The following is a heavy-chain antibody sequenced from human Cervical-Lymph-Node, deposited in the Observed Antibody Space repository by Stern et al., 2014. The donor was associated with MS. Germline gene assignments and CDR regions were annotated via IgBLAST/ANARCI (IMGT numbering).Heavy chain of an antibody. Sequence: VQLVQSGPEVKKPGSSVKVSCQASGGPFSSYGFSWVRQAPGQGLEWMGGIIPSFGTSNYAQKFQGRVTITADESTTTTYMVLSSLRSEDTAVYYCSRDPISMLAFEYWGQGTVVTVSS. CDR2: IIPSFGTS. J-gene: IGHJ4*02. CDR1: GGPFSSYG. D-gene: IGHD3-10*02. CDR3: SRDPISMLAFEY. V-gene: IGHV1-69*01.